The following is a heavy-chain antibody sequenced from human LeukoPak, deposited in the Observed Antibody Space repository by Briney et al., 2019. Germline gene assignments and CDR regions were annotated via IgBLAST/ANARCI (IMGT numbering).Heavy chain of an antibody. V-gene: IGHV3-33*01. CDR2: IWYDGSNE. J-gene: IGHJ4*02. CDR3: ARASDKVRGHFDY. CDR1: GFTFSSNG. D-gene: IGHD3-10*01. Sequence: GGSLRLSCAAAGFTFSSNGMHWVRQAPGKGLEWVAMIWYDGSNEYYADSVKGRFTISRDNSRNTLYLQMNSLGADDTAVYYCARASDKVRGHFDYWGQGTLVTVSS.